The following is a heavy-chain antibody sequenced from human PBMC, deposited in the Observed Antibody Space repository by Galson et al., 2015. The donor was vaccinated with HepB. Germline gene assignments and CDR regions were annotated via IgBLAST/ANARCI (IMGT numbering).Heavy chain of an antibody. CDR3: ARDSLGGFVAHDY. V-gene: IGHV3-21*01. J-gene: IGHJ4*02. CDR1: GFPFSDFT. CDR2: ISSSRSYI. D-gene: IGHD5-12*01. Sequence: SLRLSCAASGFPFSDFTMNWVRQAPGKGLEWISLISSSRSYIYYADSVRGRFTISRDNAKNSLYLLMNNLRAEDTAVYYCARDSLGGFVAHDYWGQGSLVTVSS.